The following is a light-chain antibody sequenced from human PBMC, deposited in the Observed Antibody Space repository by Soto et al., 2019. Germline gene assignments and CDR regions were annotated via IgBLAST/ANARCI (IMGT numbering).Light chain of an antibody. CDR2: RTN. Sequence: QSVLTQPPSASGTPGQRVTISCSGSSSNIGSNYVYWYQQLPGTAPKLLIYRTNQRPSGVPDRFSGSKSGTSASLAISGLRSEDEADYYCAAWDDSLSVFYVFGTGTKVTVL. CDR3: AAWDDSLSVFYV. CDR1: SSNIGSNY. J-gene: IGLJ1*01. V-gene: IGLV1-47*01.